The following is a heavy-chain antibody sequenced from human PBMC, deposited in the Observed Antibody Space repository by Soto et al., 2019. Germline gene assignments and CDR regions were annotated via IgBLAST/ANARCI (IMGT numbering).Heavy chain of an antibody. CDR2: INAGNGNT. V-gene: IGHV1-3*05. CDR1: GYTFTSYA. CDR3: ARGANDFITFDWYFDL. D-gene: IGHD2-21*02. J-gene: IGHJ2*01. Sequence: QVQLVQSGAEEKKPGASVKVSCKASGYTFTSYAMHWVRQAPGQRLEWMGWINAGNGNTKYSQKFQGRVTITGDTSASTAYMELSSLRSEDTAVYYCARGANDFITFDWYFDLWGRGTLVTVSS.